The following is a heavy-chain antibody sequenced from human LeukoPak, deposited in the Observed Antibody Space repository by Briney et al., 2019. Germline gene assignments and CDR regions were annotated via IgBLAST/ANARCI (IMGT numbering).Heavy chain of an antibody. J-gene: IGHJ4*02. CDR3: AKDLLSRTYYYDSSGSDY. V-gene: IGHV3-30*18. D-gene: IGHD3-22*01. Sequence: GGSLRLSCAASGFTFSSYGMRWVRQAPGKGLEWVAVISYDGSNKYYADSVKGRFTISRDNSKNTLYLQMNSLRAEDTAVYYCAKDLLSRTYYYDSSGSDYWGQGTLVTVSS. CDR1: GFTFSSYG. CDR2: ISYDGSNK.